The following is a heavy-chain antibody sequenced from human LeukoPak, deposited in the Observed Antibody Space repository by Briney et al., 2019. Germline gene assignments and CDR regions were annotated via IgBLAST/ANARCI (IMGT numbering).Heavy chain of an antibody. J-gene: IGHJ6*02. Sequence: ASVKVSCKASGYTFTSYGISWVRQAPGQGLEWMGWISAYNGNTNYAQKLQGRVTMTTDTSTSTAYMELRSLRSDDTAVYYCARVGCSSTSCYFGYYYCYYGMDVWGQGTTVTVSS. CDR2: ISAYNGNT. CDR3: ARVGCSSTSCYFGYYYCYYGMDV. V-gene: IGHV1-18*01. CDR1: GYTFTSYG. D-gene: IGHD2-2*01.